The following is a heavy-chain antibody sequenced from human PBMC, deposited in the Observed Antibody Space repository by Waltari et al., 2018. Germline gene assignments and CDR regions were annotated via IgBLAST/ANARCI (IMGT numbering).Heavy chain of an antibody. J-gene: IGHJ3*02. Sequence: QVQLQESGPGLVKPSETLSLTCTVSGGSISSHYWSWIRQPPGKGLEWIGYIYYSGSTNYNPSLKSRVTISVDTSKNQFSLKLSSVTAADTAVYYCARGGRRSGYYPDAFDIWGQGTMVTVSS. D-gene: IGHD3-3*01. V-gene: IGHV4-59*11. CDR2: IYYSGST. CDR3: ARGGRRSGYYPDAFDI. CDR1: GGSISSHY.